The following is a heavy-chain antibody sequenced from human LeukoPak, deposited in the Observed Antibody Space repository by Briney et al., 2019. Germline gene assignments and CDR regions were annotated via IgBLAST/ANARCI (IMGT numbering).Heavy chain of an antibody. V-gene: IGHV1-69*05. D-gene: IGHD4-11*01. CDR2: IIPIFGTA. CDR3: ARVVGDSNPRLRYNWFDP. CDR1: GGTFSSYA. Sequence: ASVKVSCKASGGTFSSYAISWVRQAPGQGLEWMGEIIPIFGTANYAQKFQGRVTITTDESTSTAYMELSSLRSEDTAVYYCARVVGDSNPRLRYNWFDPWGQGTLVTVSS. J-gene: IGHJ5*02.